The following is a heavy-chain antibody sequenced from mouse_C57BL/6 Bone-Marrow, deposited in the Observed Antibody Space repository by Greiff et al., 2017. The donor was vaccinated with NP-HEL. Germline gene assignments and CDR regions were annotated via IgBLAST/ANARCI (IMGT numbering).Heavy chain of an antibody. D-gene: IGHD5-1-1*01. Sequence: EVMLVESGGDLVKPGGSLKLSCAASGFTFSSYGMSWVRQTPDKRLEWVATISNGGSYTYYPDSVKGRFTISRDNAKNTLYLQMSSLKSEDTAMYYCASTYVYLYAMDYWGQGTSVTVSS. CDR2: ISNGGSYT. CDR3: ASTYVYLYAMDY. CDR1: GFTFSSYG. V-gene: IGHV5-6*01. J-gene: IGHJ4*01.